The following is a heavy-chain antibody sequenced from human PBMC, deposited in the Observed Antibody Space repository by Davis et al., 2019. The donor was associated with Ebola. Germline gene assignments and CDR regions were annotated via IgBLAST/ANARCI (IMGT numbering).Heavy chain of an antibody. Sequence: GESLKISCAASGFTFSSYAMHWVRQAPGKGLEWVAVISYDGSNKYYADSVKGRFTISRDNAKNSLHLQMNSLRAEDTAVYYCAREGRWELFTDQWGQGTLVTVSS. D-gene: IGHD3-10*01. V-gene: IGHV3-30*04. CDR1: GFTFSSYA. CDR3: AREGRWELFTDQ. J-gene: IGHJ4*02. CDR2: ISYDGSNK.